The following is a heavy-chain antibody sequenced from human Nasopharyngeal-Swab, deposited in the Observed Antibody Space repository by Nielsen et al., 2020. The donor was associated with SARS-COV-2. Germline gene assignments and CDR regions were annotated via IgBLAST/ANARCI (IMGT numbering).Heavy chain of an antibody. CDR3: AKAQPERWLQLLAYYYYGMDV. Sequence: GESLKISCAASGFTFSSYAMHWVRQAPGKGLEWVAVISYDGSNKYYADSVKGRFTISRDNSKNTLYLQMNSLRAEDTAVYYCAKAQPERWLQLLAYYYYGMDVWGQGTTVTVSS. CDR1: GFTFSSYA. J-gene: IGHJ6*02. V-gene: IGHV3-30*04. CDR2: ISYDGSNK. D-gene: IGHD5-24*01.